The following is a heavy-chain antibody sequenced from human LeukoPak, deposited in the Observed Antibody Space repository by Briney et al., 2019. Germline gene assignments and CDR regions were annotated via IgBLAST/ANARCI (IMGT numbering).Heavy chain of an antibody. J-gene: IGHJ1*01. Sequence: GGSLRLSCAASGFTVSTNYMSWVRQAPGKGLEWVSSISGSGGSTYYADSVKGRFTISRDNSKNTQYLQMNSLRAEDTAVYYCAKVEYSSNIPQHWGQGTLVTVSS. CDR2: ISGSGGST. CDR3: AKVEYSSNIPQH. D-gene: IGHD6-6*01. CDR1: GFTVSTNY. V-gene: IGHV3-23*01.